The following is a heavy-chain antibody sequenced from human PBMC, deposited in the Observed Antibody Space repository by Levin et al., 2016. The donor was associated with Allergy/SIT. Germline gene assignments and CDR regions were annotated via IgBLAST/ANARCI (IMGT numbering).Heavy chain of an antibody. CDR2: ISNSGNT. CDR3: ATNSGRAFLDS. V-gene: IGHV4-59*11. J-gene: IGHJ4*02. D-gene: IGHD3-10*01. CDR1: GDSISNPY. Sequence: SETLSLTCSFSGDSISNPYWSWMRQSPEKGLEWIGDISNSGNTNYGPSFRGRVTMSQDTSRKKLFLNLKSVTAADTAIYYCATNSGRAFLDSWGQGTQVTVSS.